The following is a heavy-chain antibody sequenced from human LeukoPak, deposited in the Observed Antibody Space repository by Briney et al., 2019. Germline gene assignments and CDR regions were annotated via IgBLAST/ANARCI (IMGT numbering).Heavy chain of an antibody. CDR1: GDSISNSAYY. J-gene: IGHJ6*02. CDR2: ITNTGNT. CDR3: ARKTPGTSVDV. Sequence: SETLSLTCTVSGDSISNSAYYCVWIRQPPGKGLEWIGTITNTGNTYSNPSLKSRVTISIDTSKTQISLKLTSVTAADTAVFYCARKTPGTSVDVWGQGTPVTVSS. V-gene: IGHV4-39*01. D-gene: IGHD3-10*01.